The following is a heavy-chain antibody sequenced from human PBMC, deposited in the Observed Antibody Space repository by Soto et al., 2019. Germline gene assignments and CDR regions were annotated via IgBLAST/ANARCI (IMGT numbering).Heavy chain of an antibody. J-gene: IGHJ4*02. V-gene: IGHV1-18*04. CDR3: ARGGSSWYTDY. CDR2: ISGYNGNT. Sequence: ASVKGSCKASGYTFTSYDITWVRQAPGQGLEWMGWISGYNGNTNYAQKVQGRDTVTTDTSTRTAYLELRSLTSNDTAVYYCARGGSSWYTDYWGQGTLVTVSS. CDR1: GYTFTSYD. D-gene: IGHD6-13*01.